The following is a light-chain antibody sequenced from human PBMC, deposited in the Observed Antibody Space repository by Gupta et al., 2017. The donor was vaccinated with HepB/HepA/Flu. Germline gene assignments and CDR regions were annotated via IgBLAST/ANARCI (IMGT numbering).Light chain of an antibody. CDR3: QQYENWPPLT. CDR2: GAS. V-gene: IGKV3-15*01. J-gene: IGKJ4*01. CDR1: QSIRNN. Sequence: EIVMTQSPATLSVSPGERATLSCRASQSIRNNLAWYQQKPGQAPRLLFYGASTRATGIPARFSGSGSGTEFTLTISSLQSEDFAVYYCQQYENWPPLTFGEGTKVEIK.